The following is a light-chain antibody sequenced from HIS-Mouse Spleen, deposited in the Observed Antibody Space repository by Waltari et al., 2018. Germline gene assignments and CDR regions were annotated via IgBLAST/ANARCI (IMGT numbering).Light chain of an antibody. CDR2: DAS. CDR3: QQRSNWPPGFT. Sequence: EIVLPQSPATLSLSPGERAPLSCRASQSVSSYLAWYQQKPGQAPRLLIYDASNRATGIPARFSGSGSGTDFTLTISSLEPEDFAVYYCQQRSNWPPGFTFGPGTKVDIK. J-gene: IGKJ3*01. V-gene: IGKV3-11*01. CDR1: QSVSSY.